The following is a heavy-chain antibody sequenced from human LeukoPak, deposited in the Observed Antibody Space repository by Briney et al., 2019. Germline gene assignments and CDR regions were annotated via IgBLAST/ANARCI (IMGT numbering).Heavy chain of an antibody. J-gene: IGHJ4*02. V-gene: IGHV3-7*01. CDR1: GFTFSSYW. CDR3: ASEYSSSSHYFDY. D-gene: IGHD6-6*01. CDR2: INQDGSQK. Sequence: GGSLRLSCAASGFTFSSYWKSWVRQAPGKGLEWVANINQDGSQKYYVDSVKGRFTISRDNAKNSLYLQMNSLRAEDTAVYYCASEYSSSSHYFDYWGQGTLVTVSS.